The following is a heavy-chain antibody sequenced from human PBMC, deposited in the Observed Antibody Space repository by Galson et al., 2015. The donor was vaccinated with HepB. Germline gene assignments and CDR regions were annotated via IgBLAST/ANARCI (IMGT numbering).Heavy chain of an antibody. V-gene: IGHV5-51*01. CDR1: GYSFTSYW. CDR2: IYPGDSDT. CDR3: ARHGDRGVIRRYWFDP. D-gene: IGHD3-10*01. Sequence: GAEVKKPGESLKISCKGSGYSFTSYWIGWVRKMPGKGLEWMGIIYPGDSDTRYSPSFQGQVTISADKSIRTAYLQWSSLKASDTSMYYCARHGDRGVIRRYWFDPWGQGTLVTVSS. J-gene: IGHJ5*02.